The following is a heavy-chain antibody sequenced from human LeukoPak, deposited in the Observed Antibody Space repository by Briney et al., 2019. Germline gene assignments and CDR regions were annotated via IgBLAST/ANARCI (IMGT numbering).Heavy chain of an antibody. CDR2: ISAYNGNT. Sequence: ASVKVSCKASGYTFTSYGISWVRQAPGQGLEWMGWISAYNGNTNYAQKLQGRVTMTTDTSTSTAYTELRSLRSDDTAVYYCARDTYCSSTSCRFTLVQHWGQGTLVTVSS. CDR3: ARDTYCSSTSCRFTLVQH. CDR1: GYTFTSYG. V-gene: IGHV1-18*04. J-gene: IGHJ1*01. D-gene: IGHD2-2*01.